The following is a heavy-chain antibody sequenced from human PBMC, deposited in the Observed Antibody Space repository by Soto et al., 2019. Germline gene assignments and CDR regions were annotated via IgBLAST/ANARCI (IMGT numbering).Heavy chain of an antibody. D-gene: IGHD3-10*01. CDR3: ARDRARTTNAFDI. CDR2: ISSSGTYI. CDR1: GFTFSTYS. J-gene: IGHJ3*02. Sequence: EVQLVESGGGLVKPGGSLRLSCAASGFTFSTYSLTWVHQAPGKGLEWVSSISSSGTYIFYADSVKGRFTISRDNAQNSLFLRMNSLRADDTAVYFCARDRARTTNAFDIWGQGTMVTVSS. V-gene: IGHV3-21*01.